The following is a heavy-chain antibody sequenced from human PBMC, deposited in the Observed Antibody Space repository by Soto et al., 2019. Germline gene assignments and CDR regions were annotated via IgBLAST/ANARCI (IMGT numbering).Heavy chain of an antibody. CDR2: IHSGGST. Sequence: EVQLVESGGALVQRGGSLRLSCAASGFSVSRNYMNWVRKAPGKGLEWVSIIHSGGSTYYADSVQGRFTMSRDNAKNTLTLQMHNLTSEDTAVYFCARDPFGGHDLDMAVWGQGTAVTVSS. D-gene: IGHD5-12*01. J-gene: IGHJ6*02. V-gene: IGHV3-53*04. CDR1: GFSVSRNY. CDR3: ARDPFGGHDLDMAV.